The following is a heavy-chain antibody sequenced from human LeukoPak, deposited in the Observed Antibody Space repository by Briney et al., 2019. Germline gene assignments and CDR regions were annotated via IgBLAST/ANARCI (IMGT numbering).Heavy chain of an antibody. J-gene: IGHJ4*02. CDR2: ISYDGSNK. CDR1: GFTFSSYG. D-gene: IGHD2-15*01. Sequence: GGSLRLSCAASGFTFSSYGMHWVRQAPGKGLEWVAVISYDGSNKYYADSVKGRFTISRDNSKNTLYLQMNSLRAEDTAAYYCANGGWGNWGQGTLVTVSS. V-gene: IGHV3-30*18. CDR3: ANGGWGN.